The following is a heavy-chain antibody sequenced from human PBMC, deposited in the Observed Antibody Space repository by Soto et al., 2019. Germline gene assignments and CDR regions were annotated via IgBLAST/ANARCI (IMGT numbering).Heavy chain of an antibody. CDR1: GYTFTSYG. CDR3: ARATTSGVRGVTTLYYYYGMDV. D-gene: IGHD3-10*01. V-gene: IGHV1-18*01. Sequence: QVQLVQSGAEVKKPGASVKVSCKASGYTFTSYGISWVRQAPGQGLEWMGWISAYNGNTNYAKKLQGRVTMTTDTSTSTAYMELRSLRSDDTAVYYCARATTSGVRGVTTLYYYYGMDVWGQGTTVTVSS. J-gene: IGHJ6*02. CDR2: ISAYNGNT.